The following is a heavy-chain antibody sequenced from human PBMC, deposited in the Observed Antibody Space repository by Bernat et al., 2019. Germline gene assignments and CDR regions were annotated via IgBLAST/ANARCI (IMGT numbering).Heavy chain of an antibody. CDR2: IIPIFGTA. J-gene: IGHJ4*02. Sequence: QVQLVQSGADVKKPGSSVKVSCKASGGTFSSYAISWVRQAPGQGLEWMGGIIPIFGTANYAQKFQGRVTITADESTSTAYMELSSLRSEDTAVYYCARRTQKEGGDPGYFDYWGQGTLVTVSS. CDR3: ARRTQKEGGDPGYFDY. D-gene: IGHD3-16*01. V-gene: IGHV1-69*01. CDR1: GGTFSSYA.